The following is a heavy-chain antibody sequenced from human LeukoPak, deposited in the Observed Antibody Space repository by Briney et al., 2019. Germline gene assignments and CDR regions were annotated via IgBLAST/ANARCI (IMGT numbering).Heavy chain of an antibody. CDR2: IYYNGNT. CDR3: VRGNYDNRGYSNAFDI. CDR1: GASISSSY. D-gene: IGHD3-22*01. V-gene: IGHV4-59*01. Sequence: SETLSLTCTVSGASISSSYWSWVRQPPGKRLEWIGFIYYNGNTNSNPSLKSRVTISVDTSKNQFSLKLSSVTAADIAVYYCVRGNYDNRGYSNAFDIWGHGAMVTVSS. J-gene: IGHJ3*02.